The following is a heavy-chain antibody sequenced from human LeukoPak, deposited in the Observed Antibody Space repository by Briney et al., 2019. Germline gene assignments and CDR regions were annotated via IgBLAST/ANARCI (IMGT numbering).Heavy chain of an antibody. CDR2: IIPIFGTA. Sequence: GSSVKVSCKASGGTFSSYAISWVRQAPGQGLEWMGGIIPIFGTANYAQKFQGRVTITTDESTSTAYMELSSLRTEDTAVYYCARGPRYQPGDFDYWGQGTLVTVSS. CDR3: ARGPRYQPGDFDY. CDR1: GGTFSSYA. V-gene: IGHV1-69*05. D-gene: IGHD2-2*01. J-gene: IGHJ4*02.